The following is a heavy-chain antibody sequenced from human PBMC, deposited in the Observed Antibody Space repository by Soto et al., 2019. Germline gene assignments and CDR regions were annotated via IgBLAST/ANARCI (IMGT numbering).Heavy chain of an antibody. CDR3: STKRTGITTIGPGY. Sequence: XVSLRLSGAASGFTFSNAWMTGVRQAPGKGLEWVGRIKSKTDGGTTDYAAAVKGRFTISRDDSKNTVYLQMNGLEAEDTAVYYCSTKRTGITTIGPGYWGQGTLVTVSS. V-gene: IGHV3-15*01. CDR2: IKSKTDGGTT. CDR1: GFTFSNAW. J-gene: IGHJ4*02. D-gene: IGHD1-20*01.